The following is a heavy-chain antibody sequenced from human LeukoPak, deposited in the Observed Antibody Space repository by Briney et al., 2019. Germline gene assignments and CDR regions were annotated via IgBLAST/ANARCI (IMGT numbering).Heavy chain of an antibody. J-gene: IGHJ3*02. CDR2: IYPGDSDT. D-gene: IGHD2-15*01. V-gene: IGHV5-51*01. CDR1: GYSFATYW. CDR3: ARIVANAFDI. Sequence: GESLKISCKGSGYSFATYWIGWVRQMPGKGLEWMGIIYPGDSDTRYSPSFQGQVTISADKSISTAYLQWSSLKASDPAMYYCARIVANAFDIWGQGTMVTVSS.